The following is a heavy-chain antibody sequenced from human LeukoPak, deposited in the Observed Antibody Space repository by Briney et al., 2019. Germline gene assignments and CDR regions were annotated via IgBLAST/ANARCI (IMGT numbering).Heavy chain of an antibody. CDR2: IIPILGIA. D-gene: IGHD2-15*01. V-gene: IGHV1-69*04. CDR1: GGAFSSCG. J-gene: IGHJ4*02. CDR3: ARVDCRGGSRYGLFEY. Sequence: GASVKLSCKASGGAFSSCGISWVRQAPGQGLELMGRIIPILGIANYAQKFQGRVTITADKTTSTAYMELSSLRSEDTAVYYCARVDCRGGSRYGLFEYWGQGTLVTVST.